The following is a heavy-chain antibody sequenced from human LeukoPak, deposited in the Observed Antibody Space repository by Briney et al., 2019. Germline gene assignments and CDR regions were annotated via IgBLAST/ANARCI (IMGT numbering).Heavy chain of an antibody. CDR1: GGSFSDYY. V-gene: IGHV4-34*01. J-gene: IGHJ4*02. CDR3: ARGDTIAVDY. D-gene: IGHD6-19*01. CDR2: INHSGST. Sequence: PSETLSLTCGVYGGSFSDYYWSWIRQPPGKGLEWIGEINHSGSTNYNPSLKSRVTISVDTSKNQFSLKLTSVTAADTAVYYRARGDTIAVDYWGQGTLVTVSS.